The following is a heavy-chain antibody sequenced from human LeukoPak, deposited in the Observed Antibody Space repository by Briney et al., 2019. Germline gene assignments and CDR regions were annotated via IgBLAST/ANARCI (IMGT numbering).Heavy chain of an antibody. J-gene: IGHJ4*02. CDR1: GYTFTSYG. V-gene: IGHV1-18*01. CDR2: ISAYNGNT. D-gene: IGHD3-3*01. Sequence: GASVKVSCKASGYTFTSYGISWVRQAPGQGLEWMGWISAYNGNTNYAQKLQGRVTMTTDTSTSTAYMELRSLRSDDTAVYYCARDLRFLKWLSYFDYWGQGTLVTVSS. CDR3: ARDLRFLKWLSYFDY.